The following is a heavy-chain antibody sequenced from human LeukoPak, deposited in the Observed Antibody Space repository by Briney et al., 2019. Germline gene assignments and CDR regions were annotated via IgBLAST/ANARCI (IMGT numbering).Heavy chain of an antibody. J-gene: IGHJ4*02. D-gene: IGHD1-26*01. V-gene: IGHV3-33*01. CDR2: IWYDGSNE. CDR1: GFTFSSYG. CDR3: ARGGGSNTPNFDY. Sequence: GGSLRLSCAASGFTFSSYGMHWVRQAPGKGLEWVAAIWYDGSNEYYADSVKGRFTISRDNSKNTLYVQMNGLRVEDTAVYYCARGGGSNTPNFDYWGQGTLVTVSS.